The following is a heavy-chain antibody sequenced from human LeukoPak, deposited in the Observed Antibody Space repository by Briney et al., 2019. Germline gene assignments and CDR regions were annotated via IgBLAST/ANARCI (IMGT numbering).Heavy chain of an antibody. CDR3: ARESSSWPSQENWFDP. CDR1: GGSISSSSYY. CDR2: IYYSGST. Sequence: SETLSLTCTVSGGSISSSSYYWGWIRQPPGKGLERIGSIYYSGSTYYNPSLKSRVTISVDTSKNQFSLKLSSVTAADTAVYYCARESSSWPSQENWFDPWGQGTLVTVSS. V-gene: IGHV4-39*02. D-gene: IGHD6-13*01. J-gene: IGHJ5*02.